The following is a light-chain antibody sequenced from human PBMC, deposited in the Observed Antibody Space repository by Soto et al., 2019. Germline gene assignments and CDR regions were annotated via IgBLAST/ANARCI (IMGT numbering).Light chain of an antibody. CDR2: EVS. Sequence: QSVLTQPASVSGSPGQSITISCTGTSSDVATYNYVSWYQQHPGKAPKLMIYEVSNRPSGVSNRFSGSKSGNTASLTISGLQAEDEADYYCSSYTSSNPLVVFGGGTKLTVL. J-gene: IGLJ2*01. CDR3: SSYTSSNPLVV. V-gene: IGLV2-14*01. CDR1: SSDVATYNY.